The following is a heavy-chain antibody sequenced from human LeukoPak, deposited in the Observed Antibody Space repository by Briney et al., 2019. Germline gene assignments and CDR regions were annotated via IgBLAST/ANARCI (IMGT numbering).Heavy chain of an antibody. V-gene: IGHV3-53*01. CDR2: IYSGGDT. D-gene: IGHD4-23*01. J-gene: IGHJ4*02. Sequence: GGSLRLSCAASGITVSGSHLSWVRQAPGKGLEWISLIYSGGDTKYASSVKGRFTISRDNSKNTLYLQMDSLRAEDTAVYYCARGGGNPGLFDYWGQGTLVTVSS. CDR3: ARGGGNPGLFDY. CDR1: GITVSGSH.